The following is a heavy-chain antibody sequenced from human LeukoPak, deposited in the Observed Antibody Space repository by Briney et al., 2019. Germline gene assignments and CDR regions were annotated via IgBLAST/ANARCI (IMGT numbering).Heavy chain of an antibody. D-gene: IGHD2-15*01. V-gene: IGHV3-11*01. CDR1: GFTFSDYY. Sequence: PGGSLRLSCAASGFTFSDYYMSWIRQAPGKGLEWVSSISSSGSTIYYADSVKGRFTISRDNAKNSLYLQMNSLRAEDTAVYYCAREGGYCSGGSCYEGYGMDVWGQGTTVTVSS. CDR2: ISSSGSTI. CDR3: AREGGYCSGGSCYEGYGMDV. J-gene: IGHJ6*02.